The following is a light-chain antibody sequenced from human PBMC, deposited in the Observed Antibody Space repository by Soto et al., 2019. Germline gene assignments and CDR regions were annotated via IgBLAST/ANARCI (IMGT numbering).Light chain of an antibody. CDR2: WAS. CDR3: QLSSSTLLP. V-gene: IGKV4-1*01. Sequence: DIVLSQSRAYLAVSLSERATINCKASQSVLYSSDNRNYLTWYQQKPGQPPKLLIYWASTRESGVPDRFSGSGSGTDFTLTICSLQPEDFTPYYCQLSSSTLLPFGGGTKVDIK. J-gene: IGKJ4*01. CDR1: QSVLYSSDNRNY.